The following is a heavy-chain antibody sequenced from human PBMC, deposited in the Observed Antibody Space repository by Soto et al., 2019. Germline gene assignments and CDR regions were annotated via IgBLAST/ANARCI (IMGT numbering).Heavy chain of an antibody. D-gene: IGHD4-17*01. Sequence: ETLSLTCAVYGGSFSGYYWSWIRQPPGKGLEWVGRIKSKTDGGTTDYAAPVKGRFTISRDDSKDTLYLQMNSLKTEDTAVYYCTTDSGYGDYPFDYWGQGTLVTVSS. J-gene: IGHJ4*02. CDR3: TTDSGYGDYPFDY. V-gene: IGHV3-15*01. CDR1: GGSFSGYY. CDR2: IKSKTDGGTT.